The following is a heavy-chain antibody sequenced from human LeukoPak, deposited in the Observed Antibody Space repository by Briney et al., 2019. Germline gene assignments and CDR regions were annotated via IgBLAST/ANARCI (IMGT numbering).Heavy chain of an antibody. CDR2: ISSSGSTR. V-gene: IGHV3-48*03. J-gene: IGHJ3*02. Sequence: GGSLRLSCAASGFTFSTYEMNWVRQAPGKGLEWISYISSSGSTRYYADSVMGRFTISRDNAENSLFLQMNSLKVDDTAVYYCTRDRCSSGPVGAFDIWGQGTMLTVSS. CDR1: GFTFSTYE. D-gene: IGHD6-25*01. CDR3: TRDRCSSGPVGAFDI.